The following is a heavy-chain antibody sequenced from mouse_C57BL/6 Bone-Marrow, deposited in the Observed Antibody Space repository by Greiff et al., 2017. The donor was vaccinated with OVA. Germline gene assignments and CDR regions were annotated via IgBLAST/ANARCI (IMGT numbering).Heavy chain of an antibody. J-gene: IGHJ3*01. CDR1: GYTFTSYW. V-gene: IGHV1-55*01. D-gene: IGHD2-3*01. CDR2: IYPGSGST. Sequence: QVQLQQSGAELVKPGASVKMSCKASGYTFTSYWITWVKQRPGQGLEWIGDIYPGSGSTNYNEKFKSKATLTVDTSSSTAYMQLSSLTSEDSAVYYCARGVGWLKVLFAYWGQGTLVTVSA. CDR3: ARGVGWLKVLFAY.